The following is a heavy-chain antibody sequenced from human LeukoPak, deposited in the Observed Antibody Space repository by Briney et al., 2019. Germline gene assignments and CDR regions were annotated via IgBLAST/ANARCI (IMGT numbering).Heavy chain of an antibody. J-gene: IGHJ2*01. Sequence: PGGSLRLSCEASRFSFSSYSMNWVRQAPGEGLEWVSAISSGGHYIYYTDSVKGRFTISRDNAKYSLYLQMNSLSAEDTAVYYCAGEVAATSRARGRYFDVWGRGTLVTVSS. V-gene: IGHV3-21*01. D-gene: IGHD2-15*01. CDR3: AGEVAATSRARGRYFDV. CDR1: RFSFSSYS. CDR2: ISSGGHYI.